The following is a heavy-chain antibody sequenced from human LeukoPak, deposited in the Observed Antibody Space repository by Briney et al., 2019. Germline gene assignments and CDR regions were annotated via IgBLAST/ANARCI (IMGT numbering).Heavy chain of an antibody. CDR2: TRNKANSYTT. CDR1: GFTFSDHY. CDR3: ARVGNSGGYYNPLDY. D-gene: IGHD3-22*01. J-gene: IGHJ4*02. Sequence: GGSLRLSCAASGFTFSDHYMDWVRQAPGKGLEWVGRTRNKANSYTTEYAASVKDRFTMSRDDSKNSVYMQMNSLKTEDTAVYYCARVGNSGGYYNPLDYWGQGTLVTVSS. V-gene: IGHV3-72*01.